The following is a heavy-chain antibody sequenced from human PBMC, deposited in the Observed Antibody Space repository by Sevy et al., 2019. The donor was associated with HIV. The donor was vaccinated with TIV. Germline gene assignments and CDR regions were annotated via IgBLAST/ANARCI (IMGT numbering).Heavy chain of an antibody. CDR1: GDSISSGNHW. D-gene: IGHD1-26*01. CDR2: IYTSGRT. CDR3: ARDGIRRDYYHGMDV. Sequence: SETLSLTCTVSGDSISSGNHWWSWIRQPAGKGLEWIGRIYTSGRTIYNPELRSRVTMSVDTSRNHFFLNLNSVTAADTAVYYCARDGIRRDYYHGMDVWGQGTTVTVSS. V-gene: IGHV4-61*02. J-gene: IGHJ6*02.